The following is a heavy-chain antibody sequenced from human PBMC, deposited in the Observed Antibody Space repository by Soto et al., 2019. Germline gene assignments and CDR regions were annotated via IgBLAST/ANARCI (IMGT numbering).Heavy chain of an antibody. CDR2: INPNSGGT. CDR1: GHTFTGYY. V-gene: IGHV1-2*04. CDR3: ARGPGDFWSGYFDP. J-gene: IGHJ5*02. Sequence: ASVKVSCKASGHTFTGYYMHWVRQAPGQGLEWMGWINPNSGGTNYAQTFQGWVTMTRDTSISTAYMELSRLRSDDTAMYYCARGPGDFWSGYFDPWGQGTLVTVSS. D-gene: IGHD3-3*01.